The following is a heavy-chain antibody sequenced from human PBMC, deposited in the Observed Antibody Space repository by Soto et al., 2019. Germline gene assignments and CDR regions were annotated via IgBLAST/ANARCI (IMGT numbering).Heavy chain of an antibody. J-gene: IGHJ4*02. D-gene: IGHD1-26*01. CDR2: ILPIFGTA. Sequence: SVKVSCKASGGTLSSYAISWVRQAPGQGLEWMGGILPIFGTAKYAQKFQGRVTITADESTSTAYMELSSLRSEDTAVYYCARNLVRGGSYSMGLNYFDYWGQGTLVTSPQ. V-gene: IGHV1-69*13. CDR3: ARNLVRGGSYSMGLNYFDY. CDR1: GGTLSSYA.